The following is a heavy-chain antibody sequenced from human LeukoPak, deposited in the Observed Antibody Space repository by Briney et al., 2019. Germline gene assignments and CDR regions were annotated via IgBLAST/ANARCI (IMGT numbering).Heavy chain of an antibody. CDR3: ARAPEHFSSSWYWFDP. Sequence: SKTLCLTCSVSGGSISSGHYYWSWIRQPPGKGLEWIGYIYYSGSAYYNPFLKSLVTISVDTSKNQFFLNLSSVTAADTAMYSCARAPEHFSSSWYWFDPWGQGTLVTVSS. D-gene: IGHD6-13*01. V-gene: IGHV4-30-4*01. CDR2: IYYSGSA. CDR1: GGSISSGHYY. J-gene: IGHJ5*02.